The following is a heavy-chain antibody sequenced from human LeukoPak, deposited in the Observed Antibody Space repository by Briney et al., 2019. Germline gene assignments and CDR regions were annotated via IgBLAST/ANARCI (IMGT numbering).Heavy chain of an antibody. J-gene: IGHJ4*02. CDR2: ISAYNGNT. CDR1: GYTFTSYG. V-gene: IGHV1-18*01. Sequence: EASVKVSCKASGYTFTSYGISWVRQAPGQGLEWMGWISAYNGNTNYAQKLQGRVTMTTDTSTSTAYMELRSLRSDDTAVYYCARDPGAYGDYVGTDYWGQGTLVTVSS. CDR3: ARDPGAYGDYVGTDY. D-gene: IGHD4-17*01.